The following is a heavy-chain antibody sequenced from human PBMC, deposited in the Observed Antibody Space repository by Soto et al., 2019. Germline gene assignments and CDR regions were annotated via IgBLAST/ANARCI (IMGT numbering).Heavy chain of an antibody. J-gene: IGHJ4*02. CDR3: AKSRNSYGSGSYGHFDY. Sequence: EVQILESGGGLVQPGGSLRLSCAASGFTFSSYAMNWVRQAPGQGLEWVAANSASGGSTYYADSVKGRFTLARDNSKNTLYLQMNSLRAEDTAVYHCAKSRNSYGSGSYGHFDYWGQGTLVTVSS. D-gene: IGHD3-10*01. CDR1: GFTFSSYA. V-gene: IGHV3-23*01. CDR2: NSASGGST.